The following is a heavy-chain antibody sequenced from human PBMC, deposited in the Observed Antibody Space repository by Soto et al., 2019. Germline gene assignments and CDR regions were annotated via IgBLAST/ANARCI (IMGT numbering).Heavy chain of an antibody. J-gene: IGHJ6*02. Sequence: QVQLQESGPGLVKPSETLSLTCTVSGGSISSYYWSWIRQPPGKGLEWIGYIYYSGSTNYNPSLKRRVTISVDTSKNQFSLKLSSVTAADTAVYYCARGGQSQDYYYYYGMDVWGQGTTVTVSS. CDR3: ARGGQSQDYYYYYGMDV. D-gene: IGHD4-4*01. CDR1: GGSISSYY. CDR2: IYYSGST. V-gene: IGHV4-59*01.